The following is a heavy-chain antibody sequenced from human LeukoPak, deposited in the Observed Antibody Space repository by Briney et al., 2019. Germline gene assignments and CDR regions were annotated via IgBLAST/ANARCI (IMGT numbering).Heavy chain of an antibody. V-gene: IGHV3-21*01. CDR1: GFTFSSYS. CDR3: ARVTMVRGPYYFDY. D-gene: IGHD3-10*01. J-gene: IGHJ4*02. Sequence: GGSLRLSCAASGFTFSSYSMNWVRQAPGKGLEWASSISSSSSYIYYADSVKGRFTISRDNAKNSLYLQMNSLRAEDTAVYYCARVTMVRGPYYFDYWGQGTLVTVSS. CDR2: ISSSSSYI.